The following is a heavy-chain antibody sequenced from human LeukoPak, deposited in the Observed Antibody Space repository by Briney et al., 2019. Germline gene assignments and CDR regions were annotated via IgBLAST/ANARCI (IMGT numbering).Heavy chain of an antibody. V-gene: IGHV4-30-4*01. D-gene: IGHD3-10*01. J-gene: IGHJ3*02. Sequence: PSETLSLTCTVSGGSISSGDYYWSWIRQPPGKGLEWIGYIYYSGSTYYNPSLKSRVTISVDTSKNQFSLKLSSVTAADTAVYYCARGSFGELFPAPFDIWGQGTMVTVSS. CDR1: GGSISSGDYY. CDR2: IYYSGST. CDR3: ARGSFGELFPAPFDI.